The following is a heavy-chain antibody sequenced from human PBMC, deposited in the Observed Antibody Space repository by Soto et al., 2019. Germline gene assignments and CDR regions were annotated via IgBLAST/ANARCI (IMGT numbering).Heavy chain of an antibody. CDR1: GGSISSYY. Sequence: SETLSLTCTVSGGSISSYYWNWIRQPPGKGLEWIGYIYYSGSTNYNPSLKSRVTISVDTSKNQFSLKLSSVTAADTAVYYCARGRLVNGGYFDYWGQGALVTVSS. V-gene: IGHV4-59*08. CDR3: ARGRLVNGGYFDY. CDR2: IYYSGST. D-gene: IGHD3-9*01. J-gene: IGHJ4*02.